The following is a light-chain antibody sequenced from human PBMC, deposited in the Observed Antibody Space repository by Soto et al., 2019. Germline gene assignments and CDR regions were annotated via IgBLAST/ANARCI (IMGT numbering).Light chain of an antibody. J-gene: IGKJ1*01. CDR1: QSVLYSSNNKNY. V-gene: IGKV4-1*01. Sequence: DIVMTQSPDSLAVSLGARATINCKSSQSVLYSSNNKNYLAWYRQKPGQPPKLLIYWASTRESGVPDRFSGSGSGTDFTLTISSLQAEDVAVYYCQQYYSTPLAFGQGTKVEVK. CDR3: QQYYSTPLA. CDR2: WAS.